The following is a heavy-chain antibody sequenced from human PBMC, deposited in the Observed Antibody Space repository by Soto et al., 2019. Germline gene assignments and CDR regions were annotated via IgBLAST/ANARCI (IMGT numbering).Heavy chain of an antibody. CDR2: ISGSGGTT. J-gene: IGHJ3*02. Sequence: GGSLILSCAASGFTFGSDWMHWFRQAPGKGLEWVSAISGSGGTTSYADSVKGRFTISRDNSKNTLYLQMNSLRAEDTAVYYCAKDPYGFGFNASDIWGQGTMVTVSS. CDR3: AKDPYGFGFNASDI. V-gene: IGHV3-23*01. D-gene: IGHD4-17*01. CDR1: GFTFGSDW.